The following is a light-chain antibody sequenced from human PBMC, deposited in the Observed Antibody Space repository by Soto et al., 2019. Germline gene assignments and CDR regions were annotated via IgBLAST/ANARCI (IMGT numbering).Light chain of an antibody. Sequence: ELVLTQSPATLSLSPGERATLSCRASQSVSSNLAWYQQKPGQAPRLLIYDASNRATGIPSRFSGSGSGTDFTLTISRLEPEDFAVYYCQQYGSSLITFGQGTHWRL. CDR1: QSVSSN. V-gene: IGKV3-20*01. J-gene: IGKJ5*01. CDR3: QQYGSSLIT. CDR2: DAS.